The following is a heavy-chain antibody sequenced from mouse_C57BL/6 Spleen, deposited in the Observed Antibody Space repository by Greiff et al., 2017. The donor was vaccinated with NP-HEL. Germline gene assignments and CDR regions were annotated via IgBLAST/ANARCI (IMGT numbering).Heavy chain of an antibody. J-gene: IGHJ3*01. V-gene: IGHV1-80*01. D-gene: IGHD1-1*01. CDR3: ASGSSYGWFAY. CDR2: IYPGDGDT. Sequence: QVQLKESGAELVKPGASVKISCKASGYAFSSYWMNWVKQRPGKGLEWIGQIYPGDGDTNYNGKFKGKATLTADKSSSTAYMQLSSLTSEDSAVYFCASGSSYGWFAYWGQGTLVTVSA. CDR1: GYAFSSYW.